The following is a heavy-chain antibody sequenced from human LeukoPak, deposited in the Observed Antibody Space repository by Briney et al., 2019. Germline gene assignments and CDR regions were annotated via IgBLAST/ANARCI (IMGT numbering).Heavy chain of an antibody. CDR2: ISYDGSNK. J-gene: IGHJ4*02. Sequence: PGRSLRLSCAASGFTFSSYAMHWVRQAPGKGLEWVAVISYDGSNKYYADSVKGRFTISRDNFKNTLYLQMNSLRAEDTAVYYCARDVDYGDPLDYWGQGTLVTVSS. V-gene: IGHV3-30*04. CDR1: GFTFSSYA. D-gene: IGHD4-17*01. CDR3: ARDVDYGDPLDY.